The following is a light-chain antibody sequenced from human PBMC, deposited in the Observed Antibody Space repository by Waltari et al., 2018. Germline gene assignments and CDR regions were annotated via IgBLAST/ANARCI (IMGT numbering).Light chain of an antibody. CDR3: QHYHNWPPIT. J-gene: IGKJ5*01. Sequence: EIVMTQSPATLSVSPGESATLSCRASQRIRTNLAWYHQKPGQAPRLRIYGASTSATGFPARFSGSGFGTEFTLTISSLRSEDFAVYYCQHYHNWPPITFGQGTRLEIK. CDR1: QRIRTN. V-gene: IGKV3-15*01. CDR2: GAS.